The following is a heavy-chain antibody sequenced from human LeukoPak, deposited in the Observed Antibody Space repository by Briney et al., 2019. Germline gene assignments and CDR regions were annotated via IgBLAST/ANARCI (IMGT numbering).Heavy chain of an antibody. CDR2: ISYDGPNK. CDR1: GFTFNNYG. V-gene: IGHV3-30*03. CDR3: TRGGVDY. Sequence: GSLRLSCAASGFTFNNYGMHWVRQAPGKGLEWVAVISYDGPNKYYADSVKGRFTISRDNSKNTLYLQMNSLGAEDTAVYYCTRGGVDYWGQGTLVTVSS. J-gene: IGHJ4*02.